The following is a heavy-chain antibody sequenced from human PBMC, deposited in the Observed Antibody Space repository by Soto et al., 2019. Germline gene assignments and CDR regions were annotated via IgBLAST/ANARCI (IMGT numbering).Heavy chain of an antibody. CDR1: GFAFSSYY. Sequence: EVKLVESGGGLVQPGGSLRLSCAASGFAFSSYYMSWVRQAPGKGLEWVANIKQDEREKYYLDSVKGRFTISRDDAKNSLFLQMNSLRVYDTAVYYCAREKRANGYFDYWGQGTLVTVAS. D-gene: IGHD4-17*01. CDR2: IKQDEREK. V-gene: IGHV3-7*01. CDR3: AREKRANGYFDY. J-gene: IGHJ4*02.